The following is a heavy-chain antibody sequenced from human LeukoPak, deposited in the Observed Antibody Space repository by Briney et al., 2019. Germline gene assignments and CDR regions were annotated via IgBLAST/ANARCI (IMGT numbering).Heavy chain of an antibody. J-gene: IGHJ4*02. D-gene: IGHD2-21*01. CDR2: ISTTGTTI. CDR3: ARVWQDYSGVDY. Sequence: GGSLRLSCAASGFTFSAYHINWVRQAPGKGLEWISYISTTGTTIHYADSVKGRFAISRDNAKSSLYPQMNSLRDEDTAVYYCARVWQDYSGVDYWGQGTLVTVSS. CDR1: GFTFSAYH. V-gene: IGHV3-48*02.